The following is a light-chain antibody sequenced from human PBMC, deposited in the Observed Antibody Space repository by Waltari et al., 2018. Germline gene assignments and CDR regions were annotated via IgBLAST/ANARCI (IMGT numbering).Light chain of an antibody. CDR3: QHYVRLPAT. Sequence: EIVLTQSPGTLSLSPGERATLSCRASQSVRGSLAWYQQKAGQAPRHLIYGASSRATGIPDRFSGSGSGTDFSLTISRLEPEDFAVYYCQHYVRLPATFGQGTKVEI. CDR2: GAS. J-gene: IGKJ1*01. CDR1: QSVRGS. V-gene: IGKV3-20*01.